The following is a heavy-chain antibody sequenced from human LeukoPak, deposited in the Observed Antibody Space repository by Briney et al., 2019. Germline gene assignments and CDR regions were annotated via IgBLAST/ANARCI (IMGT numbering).Heavy chain of an antibody. CDR2: IKSDGST. J-gene: IGHJ1*01. CDR3: ARAPSEIGGYYPEYFRH. CDR1: GFTFTSYW. D-gene: IGHD3-22*01. V-gene: IGHV3-74*01. Sequence: PGGSLRLSCAASGFTFTSYWMHWVRQAPGKGLVWGSRIKSDGSTNYADSVKGRFTISRDNAKNTVPLQMNSLRAEDTGVYYCARAPSEIGGYYPEYFRHWGQGTLVTVSS.